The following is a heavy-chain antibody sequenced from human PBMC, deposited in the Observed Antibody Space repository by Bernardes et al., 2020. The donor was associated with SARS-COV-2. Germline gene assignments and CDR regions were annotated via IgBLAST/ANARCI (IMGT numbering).Heavy chain of an antibody. CDR2: ISGSGGTI. V-gene: IGHV3-23*01. CDR3: VAAVSKYDFWSGYRDDAFDN. J-gene: IGHJ3*02. Sequence: GGSLRLSCAASGLTFTSYAMSWVRQAPGKGLEWVSAISGSGGTIYYADSVKGRFTISRDNSKNTLSLQMNSLRAGDTAVYYCVAAVSKYDFWSGYRDDAFDNWGQVTMVTVSS. D-gene: IGHD3-3*01. CDR1: GLTFTSYA.